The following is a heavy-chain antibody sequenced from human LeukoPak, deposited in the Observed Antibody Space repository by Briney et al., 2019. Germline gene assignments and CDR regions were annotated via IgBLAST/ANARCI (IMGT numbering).Heavy chain of an antibody. Sequence: ASVKVSCKASGYTFTGYYMHWVRQAPGQGLEWMGWIDPNSGDTNYEQKFQGRVRMSRDTSISTAYMELNRLRSDDTAVYYCARLGGSGWAVDHWGQGTLVTVSS. J-gene: IGHJ4*02. D-gene: IGHD6-19*01. CDR1: GYTFTGYY. CDR2: IDPNSGDT. CDR3: ARLGGSGWAVDH. V-gene: IGHV1-2*02.